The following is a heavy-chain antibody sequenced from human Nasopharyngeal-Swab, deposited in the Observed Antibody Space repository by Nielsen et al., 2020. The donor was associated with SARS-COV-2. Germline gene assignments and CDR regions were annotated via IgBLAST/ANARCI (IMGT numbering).Heavy chain of an antibody. CDR3: AREGNWLLGELSPPLWVD. D-gene: IGHD3-16*02. V-gene: IGHV1-46*01. CDR2: INPSGGST. CDR1: GYTFTSYY. J-gene: IGHJ4*02. Sequence: ASVKVSCKASGYTFTSYYMHWVRQAPGQGLEWMGIINPSGGSTSYAQKFQGRVTMTRDTSTSTVYMELSSLRSEDTAVYYCAREGNWLLGELSPPLWVDWGQGTLVTVSS.